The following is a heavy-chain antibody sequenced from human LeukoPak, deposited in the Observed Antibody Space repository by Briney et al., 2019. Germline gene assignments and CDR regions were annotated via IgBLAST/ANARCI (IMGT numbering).Heavy chain of an antibody. J-gene: IGHJ4*02. CDR1: GFTFDDYT. V-gene: IGHV3-43*01. Sequence: PWGSLRLSCAASGFTFDDYTMHWVRQGPGKSLEWVSLISWDGGRIYYADSVKGRFTISRDNSKNSLYLQMNSLRTDDTALYYCAKGISGSYGFDYWGQGTLVTVSS. CDR2: ISWDGGRI. D-gene: IGHD1-26*01. CDR3: AKGISGSYGFDY.